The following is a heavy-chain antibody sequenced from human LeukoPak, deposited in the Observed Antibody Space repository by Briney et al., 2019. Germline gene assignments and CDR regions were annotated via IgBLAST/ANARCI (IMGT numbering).Heavy chain of an antibody. V-gene: IGHV3-23*01. CDR1: GFTFSSYA. D-gene: IGHD3-22*01. CDR2: ISGSGGST. CDR3: ANMVVVITTGY. J-gene: IGHJ4*02. Sequence: VGSLRLSCAASGFTFSSYAMSWVRQAPGKGLKWVSAISGSGGSTYYADSVKGRFTISRDNSKNTLYLQMNSLRAEDTAVYYCANMVVVITTGYWGQGTLVTVSS.